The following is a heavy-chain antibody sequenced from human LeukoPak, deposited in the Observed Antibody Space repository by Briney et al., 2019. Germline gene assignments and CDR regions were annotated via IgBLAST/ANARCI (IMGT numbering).Heavy chain of an antibody. CDR2: ISYDGSNK. CDR1: GFTFSSYA. J-gene: IGHJ6*04. D-gene: IGHD3-10*01. Sequence: GGSLRLSCAASGFTFSSYAMHWVRQAPGKGLEWVAVISYDGSNKYYADSVKGRFTISRDNSKNTLYLQMNSLRAEDTAVYYCARGYYYGSGSYYGSYYYYGMDVWGKGTTVTVSS. CDR3: ARGYYYGSGSYYGSYYYYGMDV. V-gene: IGHV3-30*04.